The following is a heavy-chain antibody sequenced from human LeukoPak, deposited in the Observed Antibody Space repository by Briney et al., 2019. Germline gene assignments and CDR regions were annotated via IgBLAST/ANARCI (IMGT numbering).Heavy chain of an antibody. CDR2: IYYSGST. D-gene: IGHD3-10*01. CDR3: ARGDFTMVRVALLPSAYYFDY. Sequence: SETLSLTCTVSGDTISTSFYYWDWIRQPPGKGLEWIGYIYYSGSTFYNPSLKSRITISVDTSKNQFSLRLNSVTAADTAVYYCARGDFTMVRVALLPSAYYFDYWGQGTLVTVSS. J-gene: IGHJ4*02. CDR1: GDTISTSFYY. V-gene: IGHV4-30-4*08.